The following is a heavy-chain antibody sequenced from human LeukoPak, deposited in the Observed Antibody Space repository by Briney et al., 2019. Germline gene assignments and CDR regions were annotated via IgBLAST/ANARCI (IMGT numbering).Heavy chain of an antibody. V-gene: IGHV4-34*01. CDR2: INHSGST. D-gene: IGHD3-3*01. Sequence: PSETLSLTCAVYGGSFSGYYWSWIRQPPGKGLEWIGEINHSGSTSYNPSLKSRVTISVDTSKNQFSLKLSSVTAADTAVYYCARGSVWSGYLNWFDPWGQGTLVTVSS. CDR1: GGSFSGYY. CDR3: ARGSVWSGYLNWFDP. J-gene: IGHJ5*02.